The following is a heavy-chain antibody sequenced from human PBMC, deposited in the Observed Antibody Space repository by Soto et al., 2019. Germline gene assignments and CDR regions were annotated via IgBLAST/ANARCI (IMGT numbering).Heavy chain of an antibody. J-gene: IGHJ6*02. V-gene: IGHV5-51*01. CDR2: ISPGDSDT. Sequence: GESLKISCKGSGYSFTSYWIGWVRQIPGKGLEWMGIISPGDSDTRYSPSFQGQVTISADKSISTAYLQWSSLKASDTAMYYCARHAVSVAAPYYYYGMDVWGQGTTVTVS. CDR1: GYSFTSYW. CDR3: ARHAVSVAAPYYYYGMDV. D-gene: IGHD6-19*01.